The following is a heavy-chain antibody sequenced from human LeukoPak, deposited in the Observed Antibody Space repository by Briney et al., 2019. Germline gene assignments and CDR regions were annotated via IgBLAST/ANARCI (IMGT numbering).Heavy chain of an antibody. Sequence: SETLSLTCTVSGGSISSYYWSWIRQPAGKGLEWIGRIYTSGSTNYNPSLKSRVTTSVDTSKNQFSLKLSSVTAADTAVYYCARSDRIAAFFDYWGQGTLVSVSS. CDR2: IYTSGST. J-gene: IGHJ4*02. CDR3: ARSDRIAAFFDY. V-gene: IGHV4-4*07. CDR1: GGSISSYY. D-gene: IGHD6-6*01.